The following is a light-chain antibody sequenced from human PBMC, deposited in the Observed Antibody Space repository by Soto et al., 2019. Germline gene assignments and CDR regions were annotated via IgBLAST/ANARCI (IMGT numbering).Light chain of an antibody. CDR2: GAS. Sequence: DIVLPQSRGTLSLSPGERATLSCRASQSVSSNYLAWYQHKPGQAPRLVIYGASSRATGIPDRFSGSGSETDFTLTISSLEAEDFAVYYCQQRSNWPPEITFGQGTRLEI. CDR3: QQRSNWPPEIT. CDR1: QSVSSNY. J-gene: IGKJ5*01. V-gene: IGKV3D-20*02.